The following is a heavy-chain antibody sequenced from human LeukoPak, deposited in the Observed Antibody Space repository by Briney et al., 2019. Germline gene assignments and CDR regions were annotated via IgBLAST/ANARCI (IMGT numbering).Heavy chain of an antibody. V-gene: IGHV4-34*01. CDR3: ARDKTYCSSTSCPIYYYYGMDV. CDR1: GGSFSGYY. CDR2: INHSGST. J-gene: IGHJ6*02. Sequence: RASETLSLTCAVYGGSFSGYYWSWIRQPPGKGLEWIGEINHSGSTNYNPSLKSRVTISVDTSKNQFSLKLSSVTAADTAVYYCARDKTYCSSTSCPIYYYYGMDVWGQGTTVTVSS. D-gene: IGHD2-2*01.